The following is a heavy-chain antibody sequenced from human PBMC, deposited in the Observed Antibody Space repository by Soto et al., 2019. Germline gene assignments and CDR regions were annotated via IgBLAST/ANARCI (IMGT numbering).Heavy chain of an antibody. Sequence: SQTLCRSCTVSGDSISSYYWSWTRQPPGKGLEWIGYIYYSGSTNYNPSLKSRVTISVDTSKNQFSLKLSSVTAADTAVYYCARRSSSWYGDYYYYGMDVWGQGTTVT. D-gene: IGHD6-13*01. J-gene: IGHJ6*02. V-gene: IGHV4-59*08. CDR3: ARRSSSWYGDYYYYGMDV. CDR2: IYYSGST. CDR1: GDSISSYY.